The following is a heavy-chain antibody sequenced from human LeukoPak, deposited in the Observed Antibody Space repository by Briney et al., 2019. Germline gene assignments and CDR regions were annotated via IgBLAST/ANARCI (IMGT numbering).Heavy chain of an antibody. CDR3: ATRPRFRCYFDY. CDR1: GYTLTELS. V-gene: IGHV1-24*01. Sequence: ASVKVSCKVSGYTLTELSMHWVRQAPGKGLEWMGSFDPEDGETIYAQKFQGRVTMTEDTSTDTAYMELSSLRSEDTAVYYCATRPRFRCYFDYWGQGTLVTVSS. D-gene: IGHD3-3*01. CDR2: FDPEDGET. J-gene: IGHJ4*02.